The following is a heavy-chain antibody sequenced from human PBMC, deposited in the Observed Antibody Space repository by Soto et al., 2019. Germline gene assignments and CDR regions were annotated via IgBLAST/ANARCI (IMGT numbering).Heavy chain of an antibody. CDR3: ARGEPFILVLEL. CDR2: VVPILGST. V-gene: IGHV1-69*06. J-gene: IGHJ3*01. CDR1: EDTFVSYA. D-gene: IGHD3-3*01. Sequence: QVQLVQSGAEVKKPGSSVKVSCKASEDTFVSYAITWVRQAPGQGLEWMGGVVPILGSTNYAQKFQGRVTFTADKSTHTAYMELSSLRSEDTAMYYCARGEPFILVLELWGQGTMVIVSS.